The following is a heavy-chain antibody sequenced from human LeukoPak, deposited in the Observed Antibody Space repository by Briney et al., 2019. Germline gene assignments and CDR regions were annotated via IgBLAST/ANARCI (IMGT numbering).Heavy chain of an antibody. Sequence: GASVKVSCKASGGTCSSYAISWVRQAPGQGLEWMGRIIPILGIANYAQKFLGRVTITADKSTSTAYMELSSLRSEDTAEYYGARGYYYDSSGYGYWGQGTLVTVSS. D-gene: IGHD3-22*01. V-gene: IGHV1-69*04. CDR3: ARGYYYDSSGYGY. CDR1: GGTCSSYA. J-gene: IGHJ4*02. CDR2: IIPILGIA.